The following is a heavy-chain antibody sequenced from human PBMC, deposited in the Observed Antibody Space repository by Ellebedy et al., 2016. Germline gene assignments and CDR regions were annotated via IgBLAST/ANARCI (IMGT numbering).Heavy chain of an antibody. Sequence: GGSLRLSXAASGFTFSAYYMSWIRQAPGKGLEWVSYISSSSSYTNYADSVKGRFTISRDNAHNTLYLQMNSLRAEDTAVYYCARETVGVTLSWVDYWGQGTLVTVSS. CDR1: GFTFSAYY. CDR2: ISSSSSYT. V-gene: IGHV3-11*06. D-gene: IGHD1-26*01. J-gene: IGHJ4*02. CDR3: ARETVGVTLSWVDY.